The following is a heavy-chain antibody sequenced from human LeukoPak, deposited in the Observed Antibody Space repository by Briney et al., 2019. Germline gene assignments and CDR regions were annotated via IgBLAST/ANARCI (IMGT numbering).Heavy chain of an antibody. Sequence: KPGGSLRLSCAASGFTFSDAWLTWVRQDPGKGLEWVGRIKTKSDGGTTDYAAPVKGRFTISRDDSKNTLYLQMSSLTTADTAVYYCTTTLLLRGQGTLVTVSS. CDR2: IKTKSDGGTT. CDR3: TTTLLL. J-gene: IGHJ4*02. CDR1: GFTFSDAW. V-gene: IGHV3-15*01.